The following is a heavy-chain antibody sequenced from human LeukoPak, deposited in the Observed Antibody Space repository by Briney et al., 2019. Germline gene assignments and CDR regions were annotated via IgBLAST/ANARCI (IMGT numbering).Heavy chain of an antibody. V-gene: IGHV4-4*07. CDR2: IYTNGST. CDR3: ARGERFLEWLFVY. Sequence: SETLSLTCTVSGGSISNYYWSWLRQPAGKGLEWIGRIYTNGSTNYNPSLKSRVTMSVDTSKNQFSLKLNSVTAADTAVYYCARGERFLEWLFVYWGQGALVTVS. D-gene: IGHD3-3*01. CDR1: GGSISNYY. J-gene: IGHJ4*02.